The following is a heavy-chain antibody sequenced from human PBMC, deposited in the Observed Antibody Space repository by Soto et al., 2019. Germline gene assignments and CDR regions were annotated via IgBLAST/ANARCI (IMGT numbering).Heavy chain of an antibody. D-gene: IGHD3-16*01. CDR2: INPNSGGT. V-gene: IGHV1-2*04. Sequence: GASVKVSCKASGYRFTGYYMHWVRQAPGQGLEWMGWINPNSGGTNYAQKFQGWVTMTRDTSISTAYMELSRLRSDDTAVYYCARDARGDEAPMDYWGQGTLVTVSS. CDR3: ARDARGDEAPMDY. J-gene: IGHJ4*02. CDR1: GYRFTGYY.